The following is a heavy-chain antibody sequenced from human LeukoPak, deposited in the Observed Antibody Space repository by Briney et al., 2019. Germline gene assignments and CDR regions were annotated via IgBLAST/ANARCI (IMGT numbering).Heavy chain of an antibody. D-gene: IGHD3-3*01. J-gene: IGHJ4*02. CDR3: ARSSGFMYYDFWRFDY. CDR1: GGTLSSYA. Sequence: GASLNVSFKASGGTLSSYAISWVRQAPGQGLEWMGGIVPIFGTANYAQKFQGRVTITADESTSTAYMELSSLRSEDTAVYYCARSSGFMYYDFWRFDYWGQGTLVTVSS. V-gene: IGHV1-69*13. CDR2: IVPIFGTA.